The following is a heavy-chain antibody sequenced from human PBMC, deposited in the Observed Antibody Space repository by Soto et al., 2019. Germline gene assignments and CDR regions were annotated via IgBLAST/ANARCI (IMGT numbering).Heavy chain of an antibody. CDR1: GFTFSDYY. D-gene: IGHD6-13*01. CDR2: ISSSSSYT. V-gene: IGHV3-11*06. J-gene: IGHJ5*02. CDR3: ARDSYSMYSSSLGWFDP. Sequence: PGGSLRLSCAASGFTFSDYYMSWIRQAPGKGLEWVSYISSSSSYTNYADSVKGRFTISRDNAKNSLYLQMNSLRAEDTAVYYCARDSYSMYSSSLGWFDPWGQGTLVTVSS.